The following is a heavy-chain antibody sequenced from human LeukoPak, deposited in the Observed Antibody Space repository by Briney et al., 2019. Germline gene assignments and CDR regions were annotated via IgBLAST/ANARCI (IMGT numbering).Heavy chain of an antibody. CDR3: AKSYYDSSGYYLGPSY. D-gene: IGHD3-22*01. Sequence: SGGSLRLSCAASGFTFSSYSMNWVRQAPGKGLEWVSSISSSSSYIYYADSVKGRITISRDNAKNSLYLQMNSLRAEDTAVYYCAKSYYDSSGYYLGPSYWGQGTLVTVSS. CDR2: ISSSSSYI. CDR1: GFTFSSYS. V-gene: IGHV3-21*04. J-gene: IGHJ4*02.